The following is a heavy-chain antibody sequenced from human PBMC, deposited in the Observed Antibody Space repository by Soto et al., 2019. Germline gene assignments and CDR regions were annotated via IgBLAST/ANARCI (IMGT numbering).Heavy chain of an antibody. CDR3: ARLQLGTDIFDC. Sequence: QVHLVQSGAEVKKPGASVKVSCKASGYSFSRYGFAWVRQAPGQGLEWMGWNNAYTGQTNYAQKVQDRVTMTTDTSTSTAYMELRSLRSDDTALYYCARLQLGTDIFDCWGQGTLVTVSS. J-gene: IGHJ4*02. D-gene: IGHD1-1*01. V-gene: IGHV1-18*01. CDR2: NNAYTGQT. CDR1: GYSFSRYG.